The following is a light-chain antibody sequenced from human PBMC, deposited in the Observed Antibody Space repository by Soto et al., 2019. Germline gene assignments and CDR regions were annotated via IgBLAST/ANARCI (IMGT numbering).Light chain of an antibody. V-gene: IGKV3-20*01. J-gene: IGKJ1*01. CDR2: GAS. CDR1: QSVSSSY. Sequence: EIVLTQSPGTLSLSRGERATLSCRASQSVSSSYLAWYQQKPGQAPRLLIYGASSSATGIPDRFSGSGSGTDSTLTISRLEPEDFAVYYCQQYGSSPPETFGQGTKVYI. CDR3: QQYGSSPPET.